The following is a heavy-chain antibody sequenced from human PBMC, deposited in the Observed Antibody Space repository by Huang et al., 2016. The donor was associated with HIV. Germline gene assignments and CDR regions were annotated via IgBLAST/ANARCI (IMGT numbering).Heavy chain of an antibody. J-gene: IGHJ4*02. V-gene: IGHV1-2*02. CDR1: GYTFNGYY. CDR2: IRPNSGDT. Sequence: QVQLVQSGAEVKKPGASVKVSCKASGYTFNGYYMHWVRQAPGQGLQWMGLIRPNSGDTYYVQEFQGRVTMTLDTAASTAYMELTSLRSDDTAVYYCARGSASVGFPSFDYWGQGTLATVSS. CDR3: ARGSASVGFPSFDY. D-gene: IGHD1-26*01.